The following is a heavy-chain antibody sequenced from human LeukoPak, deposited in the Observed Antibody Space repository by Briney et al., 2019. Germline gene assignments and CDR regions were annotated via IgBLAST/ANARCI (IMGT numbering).Heavy chain of an antibody. CDR3: AKGSQESPRTILDAFDI. V-gene: IGHV3-23*01. Sequence: AGGSLRLSCAASGFTFNSHAMSWVRQAPGKGLEGVSTLSGSAFTYYADSVKGRFTISRDTSKNTLFLDMNTLRVEDTAVYYCAKGSQESPRTILDAFDIWGQGTMVSVSS. CDR2: LSGSAFT. D-gene: IGHD1-1*01. CDR1: GFTFNSHA. J-gene: IGHJ3*02.